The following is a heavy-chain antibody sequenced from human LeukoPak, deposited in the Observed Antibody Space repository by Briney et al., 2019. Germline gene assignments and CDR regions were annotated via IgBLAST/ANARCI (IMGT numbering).Heavy chain of an antibody. CDR2: ISGSGGRL. V-gene: IGHV3-23*01. CDR3: AKTSRDVLAGNGNPTDY. D-gene: IGHD3-9*01. J-gene: IGHJ4*02. Sequence: GGSLRLSCAASGFTFSSYAMSWVRQAPGKGLEWVSAISGSGGRLYNADSVKGRFTISRDNSKNTLYLQMNSLRAGDTAVYYCAKTSRDVLAGNGNPTDYWGQGTLVTVSS. CDR1: GFTFSSYA.